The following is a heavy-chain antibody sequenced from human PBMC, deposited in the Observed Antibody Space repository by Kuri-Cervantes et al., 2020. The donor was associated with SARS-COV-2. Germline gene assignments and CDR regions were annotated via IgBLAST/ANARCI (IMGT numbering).Heavy chain of an antibody. CDR3: ASELLWYFDL. D-gene: IGHD1-26*01. Sequence: GESLKISCAASGFTFSSYAMHWVRQAPGKGLEWVAGISYDGSNKYYADSVKGRFTISRDNSKNTLYLQMNSLRAEDTAVYYCASELLWYFDLWGRGTLVTVSS. J-gene: IGHJ2*01. CDR2: ISYDGSNK. CDR1: GFTFSSYA. V-gene: IGHV3-30*04.